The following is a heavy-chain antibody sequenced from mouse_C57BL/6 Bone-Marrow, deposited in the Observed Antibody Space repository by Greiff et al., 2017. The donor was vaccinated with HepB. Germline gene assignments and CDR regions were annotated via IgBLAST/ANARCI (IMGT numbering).Heavy chain of an antibody. Sequence: VKLVESGPGLVQPSQSLSITCTVSGFSLTSYGVHWVRQSPGKGLEWLGVIWRGGSTDYNAAFMSRLSITKDNSKSQVFFKMNSLQADDTAIYYCDKKHYGSSYAMDYWGQGTSVTVSS. CDR3: DKKHYGSSYAMDY. J-gene: IGHJ4*01. CDR2: IWRGGST. D-gene: IGHD1-1*01. V-gene: IGHV2-5*01. CDR1: GFSLTSYG.